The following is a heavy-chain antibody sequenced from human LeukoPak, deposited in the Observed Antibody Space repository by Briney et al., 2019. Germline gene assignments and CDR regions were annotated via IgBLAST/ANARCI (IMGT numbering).Heavy chain of an antibody. Sequence: GGSLRLSCAVSGFTVSSNYMNWVRQAPGKGLEWVSVFYSGGSTYYADSVKGRFTISRDNSKNTLYLQMNSLRAEDTAVYYCAREAYDFHAFDFRGQGTMVTVSS. D-gene: IGHD3-3*01. CDR1: GFTVSSNY. CDR3: AREAYDFHAFDF. V-gene: IGHV3-53*01. CDR2: FYSGGST. J-gene: IGHJ3*01.